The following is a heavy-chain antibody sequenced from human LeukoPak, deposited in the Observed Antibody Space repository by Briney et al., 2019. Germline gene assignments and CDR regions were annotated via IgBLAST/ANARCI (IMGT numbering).Heavy chain of an antibody. CDR3: AREMPPAYYYDSSGYYHGAFDI. CDR1: GGTFSSYA. Sequence: ASVKVSCKASGGTFSSYAISWVRQAPGQGLERMGGIIPIFGTANYAQKFQGRVTITTDESTSTAYMELSSLRSEDTAVYYCAREMPPAYYYDSSGYYHGAFDIWGQGTMVTVSS. D-gene: IGHD3-22*01. V-gene: IGHV1-69*05. J-gene: IGHJ3*02. CDR2: IIPIFGTA.